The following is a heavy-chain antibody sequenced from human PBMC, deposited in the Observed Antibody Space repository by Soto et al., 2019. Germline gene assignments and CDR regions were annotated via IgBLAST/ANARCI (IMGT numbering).Heavy chain of an antibody. V-gene: IGHV3-74*01. CDR2: ISPDGSTT. J-gene: IGHJ4*02. Sequence: EVQLVESGGDLVQPGGSLRISFAASGFTFSSSWMYWVRQAPGKGLVSVSRISPDGSTTTYADSVKGRFTISRDNAKNTLYLQMNSLRAEDTAVYYCAGGYSGSPRWGQGTLVTVSS. CDR3: AGGYSGSPR. CDR1: GFTFSSSW. D-gene: IGHD3-10*01.